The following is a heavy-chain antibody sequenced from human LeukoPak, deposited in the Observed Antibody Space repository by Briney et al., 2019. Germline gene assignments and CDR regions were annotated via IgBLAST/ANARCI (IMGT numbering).Heavy chain of an antibody. J-gene: IGHJ4*02. D-gene: IGHD5-18*01. CDR3: ARGQGQLWSFDY. CDR2: IRSSSNYI. V-gene: IGHV3-21*01. CDR1: GFTFSSYS. Sequence: PGGSLRLSCAASGFTFSSYSMTWVRQAPGKGLEWVSSIRSSSNYIYYADPVKGRFTISRDNAKNSLYLQMNSLRAEDTAVYFCARGQGQLWSFDYWGQGTLVTVSS.